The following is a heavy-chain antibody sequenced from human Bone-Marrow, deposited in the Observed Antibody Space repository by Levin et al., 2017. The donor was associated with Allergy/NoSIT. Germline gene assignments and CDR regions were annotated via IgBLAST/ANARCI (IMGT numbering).Heavy chain of an antibody. D-gene: IGHD3-10*01. CDR1: GFTFSNAW. Sequence: PGGSLRLSCAASGFTFSNAWMSWVRQAPGKGLEWVGRIKSKTDGGTTDYAAPVKGRFTISRDDSKNTLYLQMNSLKTEDTAVYYCTTDRKYLIWFGELNYGYWGQGTLVTVSS. J-gene: IGHJ4*02. CDR3: TTDRKYLIWFGELNYGY. CDR2: IKSKTDGGTT. V-gene: IGHV3-15*01.